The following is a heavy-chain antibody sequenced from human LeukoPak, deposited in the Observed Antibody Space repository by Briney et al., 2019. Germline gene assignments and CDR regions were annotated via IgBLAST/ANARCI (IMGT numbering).Heavy chain of an antibody. V-gene: IGHV1-2*02. CDR3: ARARPGYSSSWFDY. CDR2: INPNSGGT. Sequence: ASVTVSFKASGYTFTGYYMHWVRQAPGQGLEWMGWINPNSGGTNYAQKFQGRVTMTRDTSISTAYMEPSRLRSDDTAVYYCARARPGYSSSWFDYWGQGTLVTVSS. CDR1: GYTFTGYY. J-gene: IGHJ4*02. D-gene: IGHD6-13*01.